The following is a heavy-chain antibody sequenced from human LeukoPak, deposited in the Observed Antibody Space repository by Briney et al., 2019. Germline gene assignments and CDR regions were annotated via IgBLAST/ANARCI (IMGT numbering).Heavy chain of an antibody. CDR3: AKDSDPVVGATTGAFDI. CDR2: IYSGGRT. CDR1: GITVKNNY. Sequence: PGGSLRLSCAASGITVKNNYMSWVRQAPGKGLEWVSVIYSGGRTSYADSVKGRFTISRDNSKNMLYLQMNSLRAEDTAVYYCAKDSDPVVGATTGAFDIWGQGTMVTVSS. V-gene: IGHV3-53*01. D-gene: IGHD1-26*01. J-gene: IGHJ3*02.